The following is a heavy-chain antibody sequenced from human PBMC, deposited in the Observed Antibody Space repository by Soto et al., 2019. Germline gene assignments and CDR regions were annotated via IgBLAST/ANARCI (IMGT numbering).Heavy chain of an antibody. CDR1: GFTFSSYG. V-gene: IGHV3-33*01. CDR3: ARGPYYDFWSGHDAFDL. Sequence: QVQLVESGGGVVQPGRSLRLSCAASGFTFSSYGMHWVRQAPGKGLEWVAVIWYDGSNKYYADSVKGRFTISRDNSKNTLYLQMNSLRAEDTAVYYCARGPYYDFWSGHDAFDLWGQGTMVTVSS. CDR2: IWYDGSNK. J-gene: IGHJ3*01. D-gene: IGHD3-3*01.